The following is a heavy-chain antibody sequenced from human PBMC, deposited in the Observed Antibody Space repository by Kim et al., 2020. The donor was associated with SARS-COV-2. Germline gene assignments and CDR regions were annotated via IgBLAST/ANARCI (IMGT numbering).Heavy chain of an antibody. CDR3: ARISHGDHGSGSY. J-gene: IGHJ4*02. D-gene: IGHD3-10*01. CDR1: GDSVSSNSYT. Sequence: SQTLTLTCAISGDSVSSNSYTWHWIRQSPSRGLEWLGRTYYRSKWYNDYALSVKSRITINPDTSKNQLSLQLNSVTPEDTAVYYCARISHGDHGSGSYWGQGTLVTVSS. V-gene: IGHV6-1*01. CDR2: TYYRSKWYN.